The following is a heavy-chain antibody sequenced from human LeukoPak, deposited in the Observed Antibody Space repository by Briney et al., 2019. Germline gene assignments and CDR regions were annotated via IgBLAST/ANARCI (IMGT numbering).Heavy chain of an antibody. CDR3: ARFGVRSSSYFDY. J-gene: IGHJ4*02. CDR1: GGSISSSSYY. V-gene: IGHV4-39*01. Sequence: SETLSLTCTVSGGSISSSSYYWGWIRQPPGKGLEWIGSIYYSGSTYYNPSLKSRVTISVDTSKNQFSLKLSSVTAADTAVYYCARFGVRSSSYFDYWGQGTLVTVSS. D-gene: IGHD6-6*01. CDR2: IYYSGST.